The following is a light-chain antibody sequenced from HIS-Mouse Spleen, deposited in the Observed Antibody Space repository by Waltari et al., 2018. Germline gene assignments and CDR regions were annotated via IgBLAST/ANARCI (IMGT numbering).Light chain of an antibody. CDR2: KDS. Sequence: SYELTQPPSVSVSPGQPARITCSGDALPKQYAYWYQQKPGQAPVLVIYKDSERPSGIPERFSGSSSGTTVTLTISAVQAEDEADYYCQSADSSGTYVFGGGTKLTVL. CDR1: ALPKQY. V-gene: IGLV3-25*03. CDR3: QSADSSGTYV. J-gene: IGLJ2*01.